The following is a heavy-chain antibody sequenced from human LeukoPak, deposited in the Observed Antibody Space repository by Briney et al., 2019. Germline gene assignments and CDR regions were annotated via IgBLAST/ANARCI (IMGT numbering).Heavy chain of an antibody. J-gene: IGHJ4*02. CDR3: ARDLRVGGWYSAGY. CDR1: GYTFTDYY. D-gene: IGHD6-19*01. CDR2: INPNSGGT. V-gene: IGHV1-2*02. Sequence: ASVKVSCQASGYTFTDYYMHWVRQAPGQGLEWMGWINPNSGGTNYAQSFQGRVTMTRDTTISTAYMELTSLRSDDTAVYYCARDLRVGGWYSAGYWGQGTLVTV.